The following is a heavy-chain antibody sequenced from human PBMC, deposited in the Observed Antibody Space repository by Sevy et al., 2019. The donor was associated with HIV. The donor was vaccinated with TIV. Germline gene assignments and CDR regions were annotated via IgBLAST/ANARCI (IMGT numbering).Heavy chain of an antibody. J-gene: IGHJ6*02. CDR3: ARERDLGYCSGGSCSYYYYGMDV. CDR1: GFTFSDYY. CDR2: ISRSGSTI. Sequence: GGSLRLSCAASGFTFSDYYMSWIRQAPGKGLEWVSYISRSGSTIYYADSVKGRFTISRDNAKNSLYLQMNSLRAEDTAVYYCARERDLGYCSGGSCSYYYYGMDVWGQGTTVTVSS. D-gene: IGHD2-15*01. V-gene: IGHV3-11*01.